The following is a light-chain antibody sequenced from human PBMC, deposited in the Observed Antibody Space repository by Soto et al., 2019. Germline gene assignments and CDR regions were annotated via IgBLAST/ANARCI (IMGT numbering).Light chain of an antibody. V-gene: IGKV3-20*01. J-gene: IGKJ4*01. CDR3: QQYGSSPLT. CDR1: QSVSKSY. Sequence: ETVLTQSPGTLSLSPGERATLSCRASQSVSKSYLTWYQKKPGQAPRLLIYGASSRATGIPDRFSGSGSGTDFTLTISRLEPEDFAVYYCQQYGSSPLTFGGGTKVDIK. CDR2: GAS.